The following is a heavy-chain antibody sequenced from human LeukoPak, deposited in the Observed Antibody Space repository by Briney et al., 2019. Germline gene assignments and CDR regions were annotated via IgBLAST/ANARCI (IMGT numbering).Heavy chain of an antibody. CDR1: GGSISSHY. CDR2: IYYGGST. CDR3: ARRYSGSYLLYYYYYYMDV. D-gene: IGHD1-26*01. J-gene: IGHJ6*03. Sequence: SETLSPTCTVSGGSISSHYWSWIRQPPGKGLEWIGYIYYGGSTNYNPSLKSRVTISVDTSKNQFSLKLSSVTAADTAVYYCARRYSGSYLLYYYYYYMDVWGKGTTVTVSS. V-gene: IGHV4-59*11.